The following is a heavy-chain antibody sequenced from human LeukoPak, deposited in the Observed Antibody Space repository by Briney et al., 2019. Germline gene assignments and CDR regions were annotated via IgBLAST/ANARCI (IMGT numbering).Heavy chain of an antibody. CDR2: IQQDGSEK. CDR1: GFTFSDYW. J-gene: IGHJ4*02. Sequence: GESLKLSCAASGFTFSDYWMSWVRQAPGKGLEWVANIQQDGSEKYYVDSVKGRFTISRDNAKKSLFLQVSSLRGEDTAVYYCARDRGFSYGIDFWGQGTLVTVSS. D-gene: IGHD5-18*01. CDR3: ARDRGFSYGIDF. V-gene: IGHV3-7*04.